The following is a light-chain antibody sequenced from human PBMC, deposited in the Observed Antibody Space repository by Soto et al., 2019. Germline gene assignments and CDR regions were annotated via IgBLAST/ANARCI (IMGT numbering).Light chain of an antibody. Sequence: DIQMTQSPSTLSASVGDRVTITCRASQSISSWLAWYQQKPGKAPKLLIYDASYLERGVPSRFSGSGSGTEFTLTISSLQPDDLATYYCQQYNSFWTFGPRTKVEI. CDR1: QSISSW. J-gene: IGKJ1*01. CDR3: QQYNSFWT. V-gene: IGKV1-5*01. CDR2: DAS.